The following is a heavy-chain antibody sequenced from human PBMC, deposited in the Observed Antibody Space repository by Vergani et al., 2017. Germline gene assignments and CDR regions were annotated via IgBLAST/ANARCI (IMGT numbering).Heavy chain of an antibody. D-gene: IGHD3-22*01. J-gene: IGHJ5*02. CDR2: INHSGST. CDR1: GGSFSGYY. CDR3: ARRRALKVVVTSNWFDP. Sequence: QVQLQQWGAGLLKPSETLSLTCAVYGGSFSGYYWSWIRQPPGKGLEWIGEINHSGSTNYNPSLKSRVTISVDTSKNQFSLKLSSVTAADTAVYYCARRRALKVVVTSNWFDPWGQGTLVTVSS. V-gene: IGHV4-34*01.